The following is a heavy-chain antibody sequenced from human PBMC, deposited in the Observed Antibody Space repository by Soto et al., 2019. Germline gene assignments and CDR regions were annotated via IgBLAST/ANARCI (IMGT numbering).Heavy chain of an antibody. J-gene: IGHJ4*02. V-gene: IGHV3-7*03. D-gene: IGHD3-22*01. Sequence: GGSMRLSFAASGFTFSSYWMSWVRQAPGKVLEWVANIKQDGSEKYYMSSVKGRLTISRDNAKNSLSLQMNSLRAEDTAVYYCASLAVVTMIVVPKGQWGQGT. CDR1: GFTFSSYW. CDR3: ASLAVVTMIVVPKGQ. CDR2: IKQDGSEK.